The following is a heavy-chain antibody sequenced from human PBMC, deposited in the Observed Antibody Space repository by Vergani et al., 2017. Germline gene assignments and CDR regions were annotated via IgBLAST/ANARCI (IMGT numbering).Heavy chain of an antibody. CDR2: IYTSGST. CDR3: AREVVVPAAAYAFDI. V-gene: IGHV4-61*02. Sequence: QVQLQESGPGLVKPSQTLSLTCTVSGGSISSGSYYWSWIRQPAGKGLEWIGRIYTSGSTNYNPSLKSRVTISVDTSKNQFSLKLSSVTAADTAVYYCAREVVVPAAAYAFDIWGQGTMVTVSS. D-gene: IGHD2-2*01. CDR1: GGSISSGSYY. J-gene: IGHJ3*02.